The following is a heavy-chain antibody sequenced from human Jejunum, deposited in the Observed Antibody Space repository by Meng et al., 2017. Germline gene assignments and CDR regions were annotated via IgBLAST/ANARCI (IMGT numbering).Heavy chain of an antibody. CDR2: IYHTGST. J-gene: IGHJ5*02. V-gene: IGHV4-4*02. CDR3: ARDLLGPAIAASGYFDP. D-gene: IGHD5-12*01. CDR1: GGSSSDGNW. Sequence: VQRQGAALGLGYPSGTLSLTCAVSGGSSSDGNWWSWARQPPGKGLEWIGEIYHTGSTNYNPSLKSRVTMSLDKSKNQFFLDLTSVTAADTAVYYCARDLLGPAIAASGYFDPWGQGTLVTVSS.